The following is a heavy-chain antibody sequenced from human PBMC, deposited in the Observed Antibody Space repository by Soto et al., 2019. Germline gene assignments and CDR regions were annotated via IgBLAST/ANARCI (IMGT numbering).Heavy chain of an antibody. CDR2: IYWDDDK. V-gene: IGHV2-5*02. D-gene: IGHD3-10*01. Sequence: QITLKESGPTLVKPTQTLTLTCTFSGFSLTNSGVGVGWIRQPPGKALEWLALIYWDDDKRYSPSLKSRLTSTKDTSKSQVVLIVHNMDPVDTGTYYCAHDKASGSYWAYWGQVILVTVSS. J-gene: IGHJ4*02. CDR1: GFSLTNSGVG. CDR3: AHDKASGSYWAY.